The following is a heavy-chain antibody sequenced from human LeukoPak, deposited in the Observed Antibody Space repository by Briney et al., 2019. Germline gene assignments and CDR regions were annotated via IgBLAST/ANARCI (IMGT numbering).Heavy chain of an antibody. Sequence: PGGSLRLSCAASGFTFSNAWMSWVRQAPGKGLEWVGRIKSKTDGGTTDYAAPVKGRFTISRDDSKNTLYLQMNSLKTEDTAVYYCTTNRYCSSTSCLYYFDYWGQGTLVTVSS. CDR2: IKSKTDGGTT. V-gene: IGHV3-15*01. CDR1: GFTFSNAW. D-gene: IGHD2-2*01. J-gene: IGHJ4*02. CDR3: TTNRYCSSTSCLYYFDY.